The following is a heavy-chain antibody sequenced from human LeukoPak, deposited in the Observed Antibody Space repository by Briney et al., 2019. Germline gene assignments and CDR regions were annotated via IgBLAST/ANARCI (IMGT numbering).Heavy chain of an antibody. CDR1: GGSISSYY. D-gene: IGHD2/OR15-2a*01. CDR3: ARDLSKANYYYYMDV. Sequence: SETLSLTCTVSGGSISSYYWSWIRQPPGKGLEWIGYIYYSGSINYNPSLKSRVTISVDTSKNQFSLKLSSVTAADTAVYYCARDLSKANYYYYMDVWGKGTTVTVSS. V-gene: IGHV4-59*01. CDR2: IYYSGSI. J-gene: IGHJ6*03.